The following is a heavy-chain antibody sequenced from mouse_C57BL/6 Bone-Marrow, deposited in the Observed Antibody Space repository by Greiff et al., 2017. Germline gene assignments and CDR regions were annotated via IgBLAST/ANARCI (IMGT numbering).Heavy chain of an antibody. V-gene: IGHV1-64*01. CDR2: IHPNSGST. CDR1: GYTFTSYW. CDR3: ARVGWLLRFRFAY. J-gene: IGHJ3*01. Sequence: FQLQQPGAELVKPGASVKLSCTASGYTFTSYWMHWVKQRPGQGLEWIGMIHPNSGSTNYNEKFKSKATLTVDKSSSTAYMQLSSLTSEDSAVYYCARVGWLLRFRFAYWGQGTLVTVSA. D-gene: IGHD2-3*01.